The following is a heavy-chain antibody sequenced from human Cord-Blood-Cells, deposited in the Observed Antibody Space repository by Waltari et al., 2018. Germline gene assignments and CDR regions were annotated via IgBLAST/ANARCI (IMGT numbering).Heavy chain of an antibody. D-gene: IGHD3-9*01. J-gene: IGHJ4*02. CDR3: ASLNYDILTGYYFDY. CDR2: INHSGST. CDR1: GGSFRGYS. V-gene: IGHV4-34*01. Sequence: QVQLQQWGAGLLKPSETLSLTCALYGGSFRGYSRTRLRPPPGKGLEWIGEINHSGSTNYNPSLKSRVTISVDTSKNQFSLKLSSVTAADTAVYYCASLNYDILTGYYFDYWGQGTLVTVSS.